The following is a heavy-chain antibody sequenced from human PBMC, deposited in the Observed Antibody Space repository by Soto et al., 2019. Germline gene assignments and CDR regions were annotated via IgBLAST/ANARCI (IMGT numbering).Heavy chain of an antibody. CDR3: ALWFGEPITYYYYGMDV. CDR1: GYTFTSYG. J-gene: IGHJ6*02. CDR2: ISAYNGNT. D-gene: IGHD3-10*01. V-gene: IGHV1-18*01. Sequence: ASVKVSCKASGYTFTSYGISWLRQAPGQGLEWMGWISAYNGNTNYAQKLQGRVTMTTDTSTSTAYMELRSLRSDDTAVYYCALWFGEPITYYYYGMDVWGQGTTVTVSS.